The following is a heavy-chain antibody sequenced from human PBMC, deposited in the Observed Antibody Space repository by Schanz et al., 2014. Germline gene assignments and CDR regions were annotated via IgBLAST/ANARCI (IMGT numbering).Heavy chain of an antibody. D-gene: IGHD2-2*01. CDR3: ARDRRRYCSTASCLHDNWFDP. Sequence: VQLEQSGAEVKKPGSSVKVSCKASGGTFSSFGINWVRQAPGQGLEWMGWISAYNGNTNYAQKLQGRVTMTTDTSTGTAYMELRSLRSDDTAVYYCARDRRRYCSTASCLHDNWFDPWGQGTLVIVSS. CDR1: GGTFSSFG. J-gene: IGHJ5*02. V-gene: IGHV1-18*01. CDR2: ISAYNGNT.